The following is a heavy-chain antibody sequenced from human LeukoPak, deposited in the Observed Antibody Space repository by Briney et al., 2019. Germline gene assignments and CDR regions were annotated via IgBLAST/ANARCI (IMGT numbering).Heavy chain of an antibody. CDR1: GFTFSSYS. D-gene: IGHD2-2*01. V-gene: IGHV3-21*01. CDR2: ISSSSSYI. J-gene: IGHJ4*02. CDR3: ARDFGGYCSSTSCPISSSGYLGY. Sequence: GGSLRLSCAASGFTFSSYSMNWVRQAPGKGLEWVSSISSSSSYIYYADSVKGRFTISRDNAKNSLYLQMNSLRAEDTAVYYCARDFGGYCSSTSCPISSSGYLGYWGQGTLVTVSS.